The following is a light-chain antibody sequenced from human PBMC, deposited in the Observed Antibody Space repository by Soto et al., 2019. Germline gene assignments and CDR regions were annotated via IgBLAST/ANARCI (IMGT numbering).Light chain of an antibody. Sequence: QSALTQPRSVSESPRQSVTISCTGTSSDVGDYNYVSWYQQHPGKAPKLMIYDVSKRPSGVPDRFSGSKSGNTASLTISGLQAEDEADYYCCSYAGSYSLYVFGTGTKVTVL. J-gene: IGLJ1*01. CDR3: CSYAGSYSLYV. CDR2: DVS. V-gene: IGLV2-11*01. CDR1: SSDVGDYNY.